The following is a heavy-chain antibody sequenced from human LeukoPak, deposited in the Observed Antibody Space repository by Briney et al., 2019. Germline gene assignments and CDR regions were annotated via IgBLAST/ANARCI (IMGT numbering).Heavy chain of an antibody. D-gene: IGHD2/OR15-2a*01. V-gene: IGHV5-51*01. CDR1: GSTFGTYW. CDR3: ATALDGTFFWDY. Sequence: GESLKISCYLSGSTFGTYWIGWVRQMPGKGLEWIGIIHLRDSDTRYSPSFQGHIIISADGSISTAYLQWSSLRASDSAIYYCATALDGTFFWDYWTQGTLVTVSS. J-gene: IGHJ4*02. CDR2: IHLRDSDT.